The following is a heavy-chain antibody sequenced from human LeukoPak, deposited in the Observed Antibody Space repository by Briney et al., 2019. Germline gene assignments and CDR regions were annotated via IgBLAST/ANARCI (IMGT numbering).Heavy chain of an antibody. J-gene: IGHJ6*02. V-gene: IGHV4-59*01. D-gene: IGHD6-19*01. CDR2: IYYSGST. Sequence: PSETLSLTCTVSGGSISSYYWSWLRQPPGKGLEWIGYIYYSGSTNYNPSLKSRVTISVDTSKNQFSLKLSSVTAADTAVYYCARDGAVAGNDYYYYYGMDVWGQGTTVTVSS. CDR1: GGSISSYY. CDR3: ARDGAVAGNDYYYYYGMDV.